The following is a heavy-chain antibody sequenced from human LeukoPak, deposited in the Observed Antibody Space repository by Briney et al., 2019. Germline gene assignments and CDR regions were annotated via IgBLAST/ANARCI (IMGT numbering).Heavy chain of an antibody. D-gene: IGHD7-27*01. V-gene: IGHV3-30-3*01. CDR2: ISYDGGKK. J-gene: IGHJ4*02. Sequence: GGSLRLSCAVSDFTFSTYAMHWVRQAPDKGLEWVAVISYDGGKKYYADSVKGRFTISRDNSKNTLYLQMNSLRAEDTAVYYCAKVPELGPVYYFDYWGQGTLVTVSS. CDR3: AKVPELGPVYYFDY. CDR1: DFTFSTYA.